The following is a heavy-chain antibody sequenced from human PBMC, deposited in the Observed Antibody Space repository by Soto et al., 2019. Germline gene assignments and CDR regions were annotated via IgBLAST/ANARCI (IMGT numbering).Heavy chain of an antibody. Sequence: GGSLRLSCAASGFTFSDYYMSWIRQAPGKGLEWVSYISSSGSTIYYADSVKGRFTISRDNAKNSLFLQMNSLRAEDTAVYYCARDEEWLRGYMDVWGKGTTVTVSS. D-gene: IGHD5-12*01. V-gene: IGHV3-11*01. J-gene: IGHJ6*03. CDR3: ARDEEWLRGYMDV. CDR2: ISSSGSTI. CDR1: GFTFSDYY.